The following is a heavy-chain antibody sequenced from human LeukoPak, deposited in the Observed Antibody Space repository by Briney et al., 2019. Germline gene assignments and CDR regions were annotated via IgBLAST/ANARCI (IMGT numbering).Heavy chain of an antibody. D-gene: IGHD2-15*01. J-gene: IGHJ5*02. Sequence: SENLSLTCTVSGGSISRGDYSWSWIRQPPGKGLEGIGYIYYSGSTYYNPSLKSRVTISVDTSKNQFSLKLSSVTAADTAVYYCARDGYCSGGSCYSWFDPWGQGTLVTVPS. CDR2: IYYSGST. CDR3: ARDGYCSGGSCYSWFDP. V-gene: IGHV4-30-4*02. CDR1: GGSISRGDYS.